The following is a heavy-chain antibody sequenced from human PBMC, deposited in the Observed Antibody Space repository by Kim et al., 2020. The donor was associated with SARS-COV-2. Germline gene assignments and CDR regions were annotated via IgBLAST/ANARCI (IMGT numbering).Heavy chain of an antibody. D-gene: IGHD2-15*01. V-gene: IGHV3-74*01. CDR3: VRSYCSGGSCYSVGY. CDR1: GFTFSNYW. J-gene: IGHJ4*02. CDR2: INSDGSST. Sequence: GGSLRLSCAASGFTFSNYWMNWVRQAPGKGPVWVSRINSDGSSTSYADSVKGRFTISRDNAKNTVHLQMNSLRAEDTAVYYCVRSYCSGGSCYSVGYWGQGTLVTVSS.